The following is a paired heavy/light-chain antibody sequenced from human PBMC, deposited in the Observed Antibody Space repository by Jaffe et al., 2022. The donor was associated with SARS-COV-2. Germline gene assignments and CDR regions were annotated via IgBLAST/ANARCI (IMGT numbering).Heavy chain of an antibody. Sequence: QLQLQESGPGLVKPSETLSLTCTVSGGSISMSNYYWGWIRQPPGKGLEWIGSIYYRGSTYYNPSLKSRVSISVDTSKNQFSLTLRSVTAADTAVYYCARRYSNYEYSWFDPWGQGTPVTVSS. CDR1: GGSISMSNYY. CDR3: ARRYSNYEYSWFDP. J-gene: IGHJ5*02. CDR2: IYYRGST. V-gene: IGHV4-39*01. D-gene: IGHD4-4*01.
Light chain of an antibody. Sequence: SSELTQDPAVSVALGQTVRITCRGDSLRSYYASWYQQKPGQAPLLVIYDENNRPSGIPDRFSGSRSGNTASLTITGAQAEDEADYHCNSRDSSGNHVVFGGGTKLTVL. J-gene: IGLJ2*01. V-gene: IGLV3-19*01. CDR2: DEN. CDR1: SLRSYY. CDR3: NSRDSSGNHVV.